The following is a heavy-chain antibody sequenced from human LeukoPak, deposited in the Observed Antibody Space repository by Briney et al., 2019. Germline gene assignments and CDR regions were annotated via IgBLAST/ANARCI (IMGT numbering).Heavy chain of an antibody. D-gene: IGHD3-22*01. CDR3: ARHSSGYYSL. V-gene: IGHV1-46*01. J-gene: IGHJ4*02. CDR2: IDPSGGST. Sequence: ASVKVSCKASGYTFTSYYMHWVRQAPGQGLEWMGIIDPSGGSTSCAQKFQGRVSMTRDTSTSTVYMELSSLRSEDTAVYYCARHSSGYYSLWGQGTLVTVSS. CDR1: GYTFTSYY.